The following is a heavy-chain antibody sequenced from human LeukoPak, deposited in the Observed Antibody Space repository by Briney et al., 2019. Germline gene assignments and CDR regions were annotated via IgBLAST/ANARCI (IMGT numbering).Heavy chain of an antibody. V-gene: IGHV3-53*01. Sequence: GSLRLSCAASGFIVTSNYMSWVREAPAKGLEWVSVIYSGGSTYYVDSVNGRFTISRDNSKNTLYLQMNSLRAEDTAVYYCARVDSSSWIMDVWGQGTTVTVSS. D-gene: IGHD6-13*01. CDR2: IYSGGST. CDR3: ARVDSSSWIMDV. CDR1: GFIVTSNY. J-gene: IGHJ6*02.